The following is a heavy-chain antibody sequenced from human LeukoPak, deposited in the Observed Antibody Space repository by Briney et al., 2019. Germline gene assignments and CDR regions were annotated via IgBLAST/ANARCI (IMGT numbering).Heavy chain of an antibody. V-gene: IGHV4-34*01. CDR2: INHSGST. CDR3: ARGISNYVAWFDP. Sequence: SETQSLTCAVYGGSFSGYYWSWIRQPPGKGLEWIGEINHSGSTNYNPSLKSRVTISVDTSKNQFSLKLSSVTAADTAVYYCARGISNYVAWFDPWGQGTLVTVSS. J-gene: IGHJ5*02. CDR1: GGSFSGYY. D-gene: IGHD4-11*01.